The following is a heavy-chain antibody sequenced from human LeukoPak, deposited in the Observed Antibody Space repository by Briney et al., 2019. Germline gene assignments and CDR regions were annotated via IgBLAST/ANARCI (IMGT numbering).Heavy chain of an antibody. CDR2: ISAYNGYT. Sequence: GASVKVSCKTSGYTFTSYGISWVRQAPGQGLEWMGWISAYNGYTNYAQKLQGRVTMTTDTSTSTAHMELRSLRSDDTVVYYCVRDGPYGDRTFDYWGQGTLVTVSS. V-gene: IGHV1-18*01. CDR3: VRDGPYGDRTFDY. CDR1: GYTFTSYG. D-gene: IGHD4-17*01. J-gene: IGHJ4*02.